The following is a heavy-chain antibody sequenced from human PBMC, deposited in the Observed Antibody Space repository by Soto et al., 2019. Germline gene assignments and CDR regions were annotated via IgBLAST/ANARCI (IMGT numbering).Heavy chain of an antibody. D-gene: IGHD3-10*01. CDR1: GYTFTSYG. CDR2: ISAYNGNT. V-gene: IGHV1-18*01. J-gene: IGHJ4*02. Sequence: QVQLLPSGAEVKKPGASGKVSCKSSGYTFTSYGISGVRQAPGQGLEWMGWISAYNGNTNYAQKLQGRVTMTTDTSTSTDYMKLRSLRSDDTAVYYCARGEGPYKVHDYWGQGTLVTVSS. CDR3: ARGEGPYKVHDY.